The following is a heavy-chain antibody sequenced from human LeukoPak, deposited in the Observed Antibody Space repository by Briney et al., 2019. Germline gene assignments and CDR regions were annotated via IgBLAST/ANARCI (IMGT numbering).Heavy chain of an antibody. CDR3: AKGSKEVLFTRDHYMDV. CDR1: GFTFSSYG. J-gene: IGHJ6*03. CDR2: IRYDGSNK. D-gene: IGHD3-3*01. V-gene: IGHV3-30*02. Sequence: GGSLRLSCAASGFTFSSYGMHWVRQAPGKGLEWVAFIRYDGSNKYYADSVKGRFTISRDNSKNTLYLQMNSLRAEDTAVYYCAKGSKEVLFTRDHYMDVWGKGTTVTISS.